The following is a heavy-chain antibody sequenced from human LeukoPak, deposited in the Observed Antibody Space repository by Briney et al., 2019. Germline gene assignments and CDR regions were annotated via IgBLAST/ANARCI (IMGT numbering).Heavy chain of an antibody. Sequence: GASVKVSCKVSGYTLTELSMHWGRQAPGKGLEWMGGVDPEDGETIYAQKFQGRGTMTEDTSTDTAYMALTRLRYGHTHVYYCPSGRRSIVGASSGHYWGQGPLVPVPS. CDR3: PSGRRSIVGASSGHY. V-gene: IGHV1-24*01. J-gene: IGHJ4*02. CDR2: VDPEDGET. D-gene: IGHD1-26*01. CDR1: GYTLTELS.